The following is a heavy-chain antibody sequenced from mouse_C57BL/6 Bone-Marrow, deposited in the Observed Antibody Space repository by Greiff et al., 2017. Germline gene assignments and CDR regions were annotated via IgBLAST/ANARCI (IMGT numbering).Heavy chain of an antibody. J-gene: IGHJ4*01. CDR2: ISYSGST. CDR1: GYSITSDY. Sequence: EVQLVESGPGLAKPSQTLSLTCSVTGYSITSDYWNWIRKFPGNKLEYMGYISYSGSTYYNPSLKRRLSITRDTSKNQYYLQLHSVATEDTATYYCARYSYYYGLYYWGQGTSVTVSS. V-gene: IGHV3-8*01. CDR3: ARYSYYYGLYY.